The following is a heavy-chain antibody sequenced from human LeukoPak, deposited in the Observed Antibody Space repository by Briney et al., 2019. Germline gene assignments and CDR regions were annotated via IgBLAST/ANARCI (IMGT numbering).Heavy chain of an antibody. CDR2: ISSSGSTI. Sequence: GGSLRLSCAASGFTFSDYYMSWIRQAPGKGPEWVSYISSSGSTIYYADSVKGRFTISRDNAKNSLYLQMNSLRAEDTAVYYCAREDSSSRFDPWGQGTLVTVSS. D-gene: IGHD6-13*01. CDR1: GFTFSDYY. J-gene: IGHJ5*02. V-gene: IGHV3-11*01. CDR3: AREDSSSRFDP.